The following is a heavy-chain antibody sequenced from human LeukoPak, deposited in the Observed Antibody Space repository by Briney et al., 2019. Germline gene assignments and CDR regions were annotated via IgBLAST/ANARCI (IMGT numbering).Heavy chain of an antibody. J-gene: IGHJ4*02. V-gene: IGHV1-2*02. Sequence: GRSLRLSCAASGFTFTGYYMHWVRQAPGQGLEWMGWINPNSGGTNYAQKFQGRVTMTRDTSISTAYMELSRLRSDDTAVYYCARDSCSSTSCIQDSAGTPDYWGQGTLVTVSS. CDR1: GFTFTGYY. CDR2: INPNSGGT. D-gene: IGHD2-2*01. CDR3: ARDSCSSTSCIQDSAGTPDY.